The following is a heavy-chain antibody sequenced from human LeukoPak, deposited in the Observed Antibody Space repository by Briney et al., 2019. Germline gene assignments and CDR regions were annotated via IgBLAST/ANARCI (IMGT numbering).Heavy chain of an antibody. J-gene: IGHJ4*02. CDR2: IWYDGSNK. Sequence: GGSLRLSCAASGFTFSSYGMHWVRQAPGKGLEWVAVIWYDGSNKYYADSVKGRFTISRDNSKNTLYLQMNSLRAEDTAMYYCARGTSGIAAAGYFDYWGLGTLVTVSS. D-gene: IGHD6-13*01. V-gene: IGHV3-33*01. CDR1: GFTFSSYG. CDR3: ARGTSGIAAAGYFDY.